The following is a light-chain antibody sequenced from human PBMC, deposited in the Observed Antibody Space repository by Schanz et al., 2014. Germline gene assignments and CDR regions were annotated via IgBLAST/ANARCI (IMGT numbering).Light chain of an antibody. Sequence: DIVMTQSPLSLPVTPGEPASISCRSSQSLLHSNGYNYLDWYLQKPGQSPQLLIYLGSNRASGVPDRFSGSGSGTDFTLKISRVEAEDVGVYYCMQALQTPRYTFGPGTKLEIK. V-gene: IGKV2-28*01. CDR2: LGS. CDR1: QSLLHSNGYNY. J-gene: IGKJ2*01. CDR3: MQALQTPRYT.